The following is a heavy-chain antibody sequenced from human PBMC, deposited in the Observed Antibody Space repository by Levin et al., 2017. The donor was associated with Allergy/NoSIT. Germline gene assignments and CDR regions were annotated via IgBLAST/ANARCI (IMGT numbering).Heavy chain of an antibody. J-gene: IGHJ4*02. CDR1: GGSISSGGYY. Sequence: SETLSLTCTVSGGSISSGGYYWSWIRQHPGKGLEWIGYIYYSGSTYYNPSLKSRVTISVDTSKNQFSLKLSSVTAADTAVYYCARGSGIAAAGTDFDYWGQGTLVTVSS. V-gene: IGHV4-31*03. D-gene: IGHD6-13*01. CDR2: IYYSGST. CDR3: ARGSGIAAAGTDFDY.